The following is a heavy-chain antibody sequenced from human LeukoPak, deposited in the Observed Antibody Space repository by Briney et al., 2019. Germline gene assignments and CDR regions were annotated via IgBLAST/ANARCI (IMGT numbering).Heavy chain of an antibody. D-gene: IGHD3-3*01. CDR1: GGTFSSYA. V-gene: IGHV1-69*13. Sequence: SVKVSCKASGGTFSSYAISWVRQAPGQGLEWMGGIIPIFGTANYAQKFQGRVTITADESTSTAYMELSSLRSEDTAVYYCARAPRTPDYDFWSDDYYYYGMDVWGQGTTVTVSS. CDR3: ARAPRTPDYDFWSDDYYYYGMDV. J-gene: IGHJ6*02. CDR2: IIPIFGTA.